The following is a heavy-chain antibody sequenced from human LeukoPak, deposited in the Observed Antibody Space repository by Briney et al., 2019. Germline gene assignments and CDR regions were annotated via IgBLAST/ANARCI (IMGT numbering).Heavy chain of an antibody. CDR1: GFTLDNYA. V-gene: IGHV3-23*01. Sequence: GGSLRLSCTASGFTLDNYAMIWVRQASGKGLEWVSVISGSGDVTDSADSVRGRFTISRDNSKNTLYLEMSSLRVEDTAVYHCAKGRNSYDSGRCHSQNCYYGMDVWGQGTTVIVSS. CDR3: AKGRNSYDSGRCHSQNCYYGMDV. J-gene: IGHJ6*02. D-gene: IGHD3-10*01. CDR2: ISGSGDVT.